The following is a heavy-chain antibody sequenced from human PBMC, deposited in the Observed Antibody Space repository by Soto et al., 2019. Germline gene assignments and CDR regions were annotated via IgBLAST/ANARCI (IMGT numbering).Heavy chain of an antibody. CDR3: AALEVGYLFMDV. CDR2: IIPIFGTA. Sequence: SVKVSCKASGGTFSSYAISWVRQAPGQGLEWMGGIIPIFGTANYAQKFQGRVTITADESTSTAYMELSSLRSEDTAVYYCAALEVGYLFMDVWGQGTTVTVSS. CDR1: GGTFSSYA. J-gene: IGHJ6*02. D-gene: IGHD6-25*01. V-gene: IGHV1-69*13.